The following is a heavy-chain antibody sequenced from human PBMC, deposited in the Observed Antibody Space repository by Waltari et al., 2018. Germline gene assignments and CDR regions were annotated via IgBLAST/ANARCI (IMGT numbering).Heavy chain of an antibody. D-gene: IGHD5-12*01. V-gene: IGHV1-3*01. CDR1: GYPLHASP. J-gene: IGHJ3*01. CDR3: ARGSRLSGSDYFEV. Sequence: QSQLVQSGATVRMPGAAVTISCTAAGYPLHASPIHWIRQAPGQSLEWMGWIHVGQRDTNYAEKLQGRVTIARDTSDTSASTVYMELRSLTSDDTAIYYCARGSRLSGSDYFEVWGQGTLLTVSS. CDR2: IHVGQRDT.